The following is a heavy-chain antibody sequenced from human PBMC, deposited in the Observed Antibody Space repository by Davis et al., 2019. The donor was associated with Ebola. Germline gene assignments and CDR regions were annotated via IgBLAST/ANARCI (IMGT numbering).Heavy chain of an antibody. Sequence: GGSLRLSCAASGFTFSSYGMHWVRQAPGKGLEWVAVISNDGSNKYYADSVKGRFTISRDNSKNTLYLQMNSLRAGDTAVYYCAQSIEMTPRGVYYYGMDVWGQGTTVAVSS. J-gene: IGHJ6*02. D-gene: IGHD5-24*01. CDR2: ISNDGSNK. CDR3: AQSIEMTPRGVYYYGMDV. V-gene: IGHV3-30*18. CDR1: GFTFSSYG.